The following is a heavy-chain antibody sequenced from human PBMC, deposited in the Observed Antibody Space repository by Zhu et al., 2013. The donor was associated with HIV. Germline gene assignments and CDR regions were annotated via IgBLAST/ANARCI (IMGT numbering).Heavy chain of an antibody. Sequence: QVQLVQSGAEVKKPGASVKVSCKASGYTFTGYYMHWVRQAPGQGLEWMGWINPNSGGTNYAQKFQGRVTMTRDTSISTAYMELSRLRSDDTAVYYCARVALYYDSSGYYSFDYWGQGTLVTVSS. D-gene: IGHD3-22*01. CDR1: GYTFTGYY. J-gene: IGHJ4*02. V-gene: IGHV1-2*02. CDR2: INPNSGGT. CDR3: ARVALYYDSSGYYSFDY.